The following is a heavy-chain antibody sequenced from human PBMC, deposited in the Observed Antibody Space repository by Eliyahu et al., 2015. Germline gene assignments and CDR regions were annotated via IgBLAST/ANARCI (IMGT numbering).Heavy chain of an antibody. D-gene: IGHD5-18*01. CDR1: GGSFSGYY. Sequence: QVQLQQWGAGLLKPSETLSLTCAVYGGSFSGYYWSWIRQPPGKGLEWIGEINHSGSTNYNPSLKSRVTISVDTSKNQFSLKLSSVTAADTAVYYCARGGYSYGYSQNYYYYYMDVWGKGTTVTVSS. CDR2: INHSGST. V-gene: IGHV4-34*01. CDR3: ARGGYSYGYSQNYYYYYMDV. J-gene: IGHJ6*03.